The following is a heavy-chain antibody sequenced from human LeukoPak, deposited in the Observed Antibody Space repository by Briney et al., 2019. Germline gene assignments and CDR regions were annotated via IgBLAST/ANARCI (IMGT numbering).Heavy chain of an antibody. D-gene: IGHD6-6*01. Sequence: SETLSLTCTVSGGSISSYYWSWIWQPPGKGLEWIGYVYYSGSTNYNPSLKSRVTISVDTSKNQFSLKLSSVTAADTAVYYCARGVRIEYSSSSRNWYFDLWGRGTLVTVSS. CDR1: GGSISSYY. CDR2: VYYSGST. CDR3: ARGVRIEYSSSSRNWYFDL. J-gene: IGHJ2*01. V-gene: IGHV4-59*08.